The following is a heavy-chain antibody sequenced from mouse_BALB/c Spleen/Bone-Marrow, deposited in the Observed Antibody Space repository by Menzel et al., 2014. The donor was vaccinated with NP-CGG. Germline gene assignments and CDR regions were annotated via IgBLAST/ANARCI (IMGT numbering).Heavy chain of an antibody. D-gene: IGHD2-4*01. V-gene: IGHV1-14*01. CDR3: ARDGDYDWFPY. J-gene: IGHJ3*01. Sequence: EVQLQQSGPELVKPGASVKMSCKASGYTFTSYVMHWVKQKPGQGLEWIGHINPYNDGTKYNENFKGKATLTSDKSSSTAYMELSSLTSEDSAVYYCARDGDYDWFPYWSQGTLVTVSA. CDR1: GYTFTSYV. CDR2: INPYNDGT.